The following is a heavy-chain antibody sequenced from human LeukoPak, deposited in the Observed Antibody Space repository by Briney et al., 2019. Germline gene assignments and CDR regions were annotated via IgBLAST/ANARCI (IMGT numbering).Heavy chain of an antibody. CDR3: ARGLKGYGSGSYYIGHSLDY. CDR2: ISSSSSTI. CDR1: GFTFSSYG. D-gene: IGHD3-10*01. Sequence: GGSLRLSCAASGFTFSSYGMHWVRQAPGKGLEWVSYISSSSSTIYYADSVKGRFTISRDNAKNSLYLQMNSLRAEDTAVYYCARGLKGYGSGSYYIGHSLDYWGQGTLVTVSS. J-gene: IGHJ4*02. V-gene: IGHV3-48*01.